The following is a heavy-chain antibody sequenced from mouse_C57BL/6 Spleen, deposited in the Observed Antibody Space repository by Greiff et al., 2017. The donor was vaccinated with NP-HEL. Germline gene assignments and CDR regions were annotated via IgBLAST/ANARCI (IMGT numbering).Heavy chain of an antibody. CDR1: GYTFTSYW. Sequence: QVQLQQPGAELVRPGSSVKLSCKASGYTFTSYWMHWVKQRPIQGLEWIGNIDPSDSETHYNQKFKDKATLTVDKSSSTAYMQLSSLTSEDSAVYYCARRNDYGYVFDYWGQGTTLTVSS. V-gene: IGHV1-52*01. D-gene: IGHD2-2*01. J-gene: IGHJ2*01. CDR3: ARRNDYGYVFDY. CDR2: IDPSDSET.